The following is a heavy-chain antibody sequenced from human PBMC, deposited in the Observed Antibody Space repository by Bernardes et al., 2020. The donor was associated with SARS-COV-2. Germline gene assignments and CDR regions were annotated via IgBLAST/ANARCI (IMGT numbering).Heavy chain of an antibody. J-gene: IGHJ4*01. D-gene: IGHD6-13*01. V-gene: IGHV3-23*01. CDR3: AKDDYSSSSPRYFGF. CDR1: GFTFNKYA. Sequence: GGSLRLSCAASGFTFNKYAMSWVRQAPGKGLEWVSGISDSSDTYYADSVEGRFTISRSNSRNTLYLQMNSLRAEDTAVYYCAKDDYSSSSPRYFGFWGQGTMVTVSS. CDR2: ISDSSDT.